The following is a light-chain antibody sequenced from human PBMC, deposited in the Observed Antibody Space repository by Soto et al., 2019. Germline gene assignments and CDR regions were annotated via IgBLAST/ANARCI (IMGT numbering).Light chain of an antibody. CDR2: ATS. CDR3: QQSYTSPFT. J-gene: IGKJ2*01. V-gene: IGKV1-39*01. CDR1: QPISTY. Sequence: DIQMTQSPSSLSASVGDRVTITCRASQPISTYLNWYQQRPGKAPKFLISATSTLQSGVPALFSGSGSGTGFNLTISTLSPEDVRTYFCQQSYTSPFTFGQGTRLEI.